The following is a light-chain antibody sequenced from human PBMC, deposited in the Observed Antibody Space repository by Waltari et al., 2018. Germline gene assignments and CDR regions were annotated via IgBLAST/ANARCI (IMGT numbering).Light chain of an antibody. J-gene: IGKJ1*01. CDR3: QHYVRLPAT. Sequence: EVVLTQYPRTLSLSPGERATLACRASQSVGTSLAWYQQKPGQALTLLIYGASRRATGIPDRFSGSGSGTDFSLTISRLEPEDFAVYYCQHYVRLPATFGQGTKVEI. V-gene: IGKV3-20*01. CDR1: QSVGTS. CDR2: GAS.